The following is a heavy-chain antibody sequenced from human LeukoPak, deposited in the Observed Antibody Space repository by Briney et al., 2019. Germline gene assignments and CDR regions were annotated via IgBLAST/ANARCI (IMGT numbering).Heavy chain of an antibody. V-gene: IGHV3-30*03. CDR1: GFTFSSYG. J-gene: IGHJ5*02. CDR2: ISYDGSNK. CDR3: ARESYYFNWFDP. D-gene: IGHD3-10*01. Sequence: PGGSLRLSCAASGFTFSSYGMHWVRQAPGKGLEWVAVISYDGSNKYYADSVKGRFTISRDNSKNTLYLQMNSLRAEDTAVYYCARESYYFNWFDPWGQGTLVTVSS.